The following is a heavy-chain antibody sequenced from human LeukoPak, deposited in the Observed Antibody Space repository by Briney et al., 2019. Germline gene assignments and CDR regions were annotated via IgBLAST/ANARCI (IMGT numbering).Heavy chain of an antibody. CDR3: AREANWAFVI. CDR1: GFTVSSNY. J-gene: IGHJ3*02. CDR2: IYSGGST. D-gene: IGHD5-24*01. V-gene: IGHV3-66*01. Sequence: GGSLRLSCAASGFTVSSNYMSWVRQAPGKGLEWVSVIYSGGSTYYADSVKGRFTVSRDNSKNTLYLQMNSLRAEDTAVYYCAREANWAFVIWGQGTMVTVSS.